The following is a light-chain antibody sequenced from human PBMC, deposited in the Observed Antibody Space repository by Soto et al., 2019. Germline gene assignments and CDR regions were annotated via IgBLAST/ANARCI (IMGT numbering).Light chain of an antibody. CDR3: QQYNTFWT. V-gene: IGKV1-5*01. CDR2: DVS. Sequence: DIQMTQSPSTLSASVGHRVTITCRASQTISSWLAWYQQKPGKSPKLLIYDVSSLESGVPSRFSGSGSGTEFTLTISSLQPDDSATYYCQQYNTFWTFGQGTKVDIK. J-gene: IGKJ1*01. CDR1: QTISSW.